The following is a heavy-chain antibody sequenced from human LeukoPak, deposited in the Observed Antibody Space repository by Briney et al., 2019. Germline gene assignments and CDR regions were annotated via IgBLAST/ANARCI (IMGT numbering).Heavy chain of an antibody. CDR3: ARGATISETGYFDF. CDR2: IDHRGDT. V-gene: IGHV4-34*01. Sequence: SETLSLTCAVYGGSFSRYYWSWIRQPPGKGLEWIAEIDHRGDTNYNPSVKSRVTISVDTSKNQFSLKVRSLSAADTAVYYCARGATISETGYFDFWGQGTLVTVSS. J-gene: IGHJ4*03. CDR1: GGSFSRYY. D-gene: IGHD5-24*01.